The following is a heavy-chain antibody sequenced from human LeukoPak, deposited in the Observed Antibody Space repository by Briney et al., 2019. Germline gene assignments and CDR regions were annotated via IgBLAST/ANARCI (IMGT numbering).Heavy chain of an antibody. J-gene: IGHJ6*02. CDR2: IIPIFGTA. Sequence: ASVKVSCKASGGTFSSYAISWVRQTPGQGPEWMGGIIPIFGTANYAQKFQGRVTITADESTSTAYMELSSLRSEDTAVYYCARDSAGDLVYYHGMDVWGQGTTVTVSS. CDR1: GGTFSSYA. D-gene: IGHD7-27*01. V-gene: IGHV1-69*13. CDR3: ARDSAGDLVYYHGMDV.